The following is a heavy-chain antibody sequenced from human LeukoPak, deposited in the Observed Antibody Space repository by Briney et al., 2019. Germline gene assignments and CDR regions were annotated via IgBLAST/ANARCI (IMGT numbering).Heavy chain of an antibody. D-gene: IGHD3-3*01. Sequence: SVKASCXASGGTFSIYAISWVRQAPGQGLEWMGGIIPIFGTANYAQKFQGRVTITADESTSTAYMELSSLRSEDTAVYYCARRGADFSPFDPWGQGTLVTVSS. CDR3: ARRGADFSPFDP. CDR1: GGTFSIYA. V-gene: IGHV1-69*13. J-gene: IGHJ5*02. CDR2: IIPIFGTA.